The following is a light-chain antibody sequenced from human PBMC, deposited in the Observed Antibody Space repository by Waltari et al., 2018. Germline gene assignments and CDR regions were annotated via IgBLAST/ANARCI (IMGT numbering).Light chain of an antibody. CDR2: KAS. CDR3: QQYNTYSS. Sequence: DIQMTQSPSTLSASVGDRVTITCRASQSISNYLAWYQQKPGKAPNLLIYKASILKSGVSSRFSGSGSGTQFTLTISSLQPADFATYFYQQYNTYSSFGQATKLEIK. J-gene: IGKJ2*01. CDR1: QSISNY. V-gene: IGKV1-5*03.